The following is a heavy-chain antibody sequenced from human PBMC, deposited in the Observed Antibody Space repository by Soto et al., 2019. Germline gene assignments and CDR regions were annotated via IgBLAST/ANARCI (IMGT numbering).Heavy chain of an antibody. CDR2: LSGSGAST. CDR1: GFAFSSYA. D-gene: IGHD2-15*01. V-gene: IGHV3-23*01. Sequence: GGSLRLSCAASGFAFSSYAMSWVRQAPGKGLEWVSSLSGSGASTYYADSVKGRFTISRDNSKNTLYLQMNSLTAEDTAIYYCASYPVGYCSGGSCHPVDPWGQGTLVTVSS. CDR3: ASYPVGYCSGGSCHPVDP. J-gene: IGHJ5*02.